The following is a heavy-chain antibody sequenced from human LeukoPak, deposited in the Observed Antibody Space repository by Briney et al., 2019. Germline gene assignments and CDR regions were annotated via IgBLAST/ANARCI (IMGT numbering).Heavy chain of an antibody. CDR3: ARAANYYFDY. V-gene: IGHV4-61*01. CDR2: IYSSGST. J-gene: IGHJ4*02. CDR1: GGSVSSGPYD. Sequence: PSETLSLTCTVSGGSVSSGPYDWSWIRQPPGKGLEWIGFIYSSGSTDYNPSVKSRVTISVDTSKNQFSLKLSSVTAADTAVYYCARAANYYFDYWGQGTLVTVSS. D-gene: IGHD5-24*01.